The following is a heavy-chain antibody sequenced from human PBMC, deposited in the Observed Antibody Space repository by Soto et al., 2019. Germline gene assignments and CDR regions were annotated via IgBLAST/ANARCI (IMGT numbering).Heavy chain of an antibody. CDR2: ITASGGKT. CDR3: AKGKEQSLITAFDV. CDR1: GFTFNTYA. Sequence: ALLVESGGGLVQPGGSLRLSCSASGFTFNTYAMHWVRQAPGKGLEYVSAITASGGKTYYADSVKGRFTTSRDNSKNTLNLEMNSLRAEYSAVYYCAKGKEQSLITAFDVWGRGTMVTVSS. D-gene: IGHD6-19*01. V-gene: IGHV3-64D*08. J-gene: IGHJ3*01.